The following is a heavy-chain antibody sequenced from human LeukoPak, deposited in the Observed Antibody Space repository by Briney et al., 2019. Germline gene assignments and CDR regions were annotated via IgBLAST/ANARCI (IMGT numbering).Heavy chain of an antibody. Sequence: SETLSLTCAVYGGSFSGYYWSWIRQPPGKGLEWIGEINHSGSTNYNPSLKSRVTISVDTSKNQFSLKLSSVTAVDTAVYYCARGLIRYFDWLLTNWFDPWGQGTLVTVSS. CDR1: GGSFSGYY. CDR2: INHSGST. D-gene: IGHD3-9*01. V-gene: IGHV4-34*01. J-gene: IGHJ5*02. CDR3: ARGLIRYFDWLLTNWFDP.